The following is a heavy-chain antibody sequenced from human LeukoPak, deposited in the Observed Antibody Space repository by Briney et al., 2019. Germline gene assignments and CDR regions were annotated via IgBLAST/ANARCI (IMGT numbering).Heavy chain of an antibody. V-gene: IGHV3-66*04. CDR2: IYSGGST. CDR3: ASQYSSGWYERH. Sequence: GGSLRLSCAASGFTFSNAWMTWVRQAPGKGLEWVSVIYSGGSTYYADSVKGRFTISRDNAKNSLYLQMNSLRAEDTAVYYCASQYSSGWYERHWGQGTLVTVSS. J-gene: IGHJ4*02. CDR1: GFTFSNAW. D-gene: IGHD6-19*01.